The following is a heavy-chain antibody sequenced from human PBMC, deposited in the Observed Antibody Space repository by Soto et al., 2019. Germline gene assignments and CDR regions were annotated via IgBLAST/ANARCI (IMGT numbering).Heavy chain of an antibody. J-gene: IGHJ6*03. Sequence: GGALRISFAGPGFIFCDYSMRWGPPGPGGGLEWVSAISGSGGSTYYADSVKGRFTISRDNSKNTLYLQMNGLRAEDTAAYYCAKPGGDLRHYYYYMDVWGKGTTVTVSS. D-gene: IGHD4-17*01. CDR1: GFIFCDYS. CDR3: AKPGGDLRHYYYYMDV. CDR2: ISGSGGST. V-gene: IGHV3-23*01.